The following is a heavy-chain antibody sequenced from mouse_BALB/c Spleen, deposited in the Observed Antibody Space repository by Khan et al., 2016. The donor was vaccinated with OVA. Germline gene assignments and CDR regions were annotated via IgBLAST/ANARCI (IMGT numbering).Heavy chain of an antibody. CDR3: ARWFDGYSSLYAMDF. Sequence: QVQLKESGPGLVAPSQSLSITCTVSGFSLTGYGVHWVRQPPGKGLEWLAVIWSDGTTNYNSVLKSRLSISKDNSKSQVFLKMNSLQTDDTAIYYCARWFDGYSSLYAMDFRGQGTSVTVSS. CDR1: GFSLTGYG. V-gene: IGHV2-6*02. CDR2: IWSDGTT. D-gene: IGHD2-3*01. J-gene: IGHJ4*01.